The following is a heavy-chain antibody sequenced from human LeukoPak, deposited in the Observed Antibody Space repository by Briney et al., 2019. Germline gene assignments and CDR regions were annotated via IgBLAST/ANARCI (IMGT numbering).Heavy chain of an antibody. CDR3: ARDGNYYGSGSSHWFDP. CDR1: GFIFSSYS. CDR2: ISSSSSTI. V-gene: IGHV3-48*01. Sequence: PGGSLRLSCAASGFIFSSYSMNWVRQAPGKGLEWVSYISSSSSTIYYADSVKGRFTISRDNAKNSLYLQMNSLRAEDTAVYYCARDGNYYGSGSSHWFDPWGQGTLVTVSS. D-gene: IGHD3-10*01. J-gene: IGHJ5*02.